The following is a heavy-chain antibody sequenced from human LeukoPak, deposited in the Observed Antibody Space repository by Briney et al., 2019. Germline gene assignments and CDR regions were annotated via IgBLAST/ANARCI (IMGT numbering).Heavy chain of an antibody. V-gene: IGHV4-4*07. D-gene: IGHD3-10*01. CDR3: ARVYLHYYGSGSYYFDY. CDR2: IYTSGST. Sequence: SETLSLTCAVSGGSISRYHWSWIRQPAGKGLEWIGRIYTSGSTNYNPSLKSRVTMSVDTSKNQFSLKLSSVTAADTAVYYCARVYLHYYGSGSYYFDYWGQGTLVTV. J-gene: IGHJ4*02. CDR1: GGSISRYH.